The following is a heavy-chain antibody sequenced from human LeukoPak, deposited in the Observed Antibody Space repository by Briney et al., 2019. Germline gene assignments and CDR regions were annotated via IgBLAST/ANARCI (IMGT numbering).Heavy chain of an antibody. CDR2: IVVGSGNT. V-gene: IGHV1-58*02. CDR3: AASSRAILSVGSRYYMDV. D-gene: IGHD2-15*01. J-gene: IGHJ6*03. Sequence: SVKVSCKASGFTLTSSAMQWVRQARGQRLEWIGWIVVGSGNTNYAQKFQERVTITRDMSTSTAYMELSSLRSEDTAVYYCAASSRAILSVGSRYYMDVWGKGTTVTVSS. CDR1: GFTLTSSA.